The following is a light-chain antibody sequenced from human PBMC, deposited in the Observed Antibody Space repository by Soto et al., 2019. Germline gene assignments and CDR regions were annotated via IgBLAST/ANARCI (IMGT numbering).Light chain of an antibody. Sequence: EILLTQSPGTRSLAPGERAPLSCRASQSISINYLAWYQQKPGQAPRLLFYGASNWATGIPDRFRGSGSGTDFTLTISRLEPEDFAVYYCQQYGDSPWTFGQGTKVDIK. CDR3: QQYGDSPWT. CDR1: QSISINY. CDR2: GAS. V-gene: IGKV3-20*01. J-gene: IGKJ1*01.